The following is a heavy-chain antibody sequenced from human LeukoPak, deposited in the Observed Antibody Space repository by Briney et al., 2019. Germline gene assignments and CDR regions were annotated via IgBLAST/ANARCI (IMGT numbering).Heavy chain of an antibody. J-gene: IGHJ4*02. D-gene: IGHD3-10*01. V-gene: IGHV3-66*01. CDR2: IYSGGST. CDR3: ARVRWFGEYFFDY. CDR1: EFSVGSNY. Sequence: PGGSLRLSCAASEFSVGSNYMTWVRQAPGKGLEWVSLIYSGGSTYYADSVKGRFTISRDNSKNTLYLQMNSLRAEDTAVYYCARVRWFGEYFFDYWGQGTLVTVSS.